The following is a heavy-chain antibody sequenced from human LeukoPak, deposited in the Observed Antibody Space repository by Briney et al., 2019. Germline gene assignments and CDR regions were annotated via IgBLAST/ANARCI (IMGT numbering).Heavy chain of an antibody. CDR2: IKQDGSEK. D-gene: IGHD3-3*01. CDR1: GFTFSSYW. J-gene: IGHJ3*02. CDR3: ARTIFGVVSYFDI. V-gene: IGHV3-7*01. Sequence: PGGSLRPSCAASGFTFSSYWVSWVRQAPGKGLEWVANIKQDGSEKYYVDSVKDRFTISRDNAKNSLYLQMNSLRAEDTAVYYCARTIFGVVSYFDIWGQGTMVTVSS.